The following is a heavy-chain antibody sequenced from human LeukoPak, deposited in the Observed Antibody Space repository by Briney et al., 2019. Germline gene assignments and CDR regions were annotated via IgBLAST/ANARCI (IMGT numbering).Heavy chain of an antibody. D-gene: IGHD3-3*01. CDR3: ARGAEWLLNYYFDY. Sequence: SETLSLTCTVSGGSISSSSYYWGWIRQPPGKGLEWIGSIYYSGSTYYNPSLKSRVTISVDTSKNQFSLKLSSVTAADTAVYYCARGAEWLLNYYFDYWGQGTLVTVSS. V-gene: IGHV4-39*07. CDR1: GGSISSSSYY. CDR2: IYYSGST. J-gene: IGHJ4*02.